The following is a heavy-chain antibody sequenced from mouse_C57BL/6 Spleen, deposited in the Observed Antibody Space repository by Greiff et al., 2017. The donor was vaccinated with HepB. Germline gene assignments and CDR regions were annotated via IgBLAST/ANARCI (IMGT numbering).Heavy chain of an antibody. CDR3: TTSFITTVVVDAMDY. CDR1: GFNIKDDY. CDR2: IDPENGDT. J-gene: IGHJ4*01. Sequence: EVQLQQSGAELVRPGASVKLSCTASGFNIKDDYMHWVKQRPEQGLEWIGWIDPENGDTEYASKFQGKATITADTSSNTAYLQLSSLTSEDTAVYYCTTSFITTVVVDAMDYWGQGPSVTVSS. D-gene: IGHD1-1*01. V-gene: IGHV14-4*01.